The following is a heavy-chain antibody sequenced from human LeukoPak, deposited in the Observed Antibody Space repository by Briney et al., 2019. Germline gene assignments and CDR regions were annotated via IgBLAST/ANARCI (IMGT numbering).Heavy chain of an antibody. Sequence: ETLSLTCTVSGGSISSYYWSWIRQPPGKGLERIGYIYYSGSTNYNPSLKSRVTISVDTSKNQFSLKLSSVTAADTAVYYCARQKENFDWSHLNYFDYWGQGTLVTVSS. J-gene: IGHJ4*02. V-gene: IGHV4-59*08. CDR1: GGSISSYY. CDR2: IYYSGST. D-gene: IGHD3-9*01. CDR3: ARQKENFDWSHLNYFDY.